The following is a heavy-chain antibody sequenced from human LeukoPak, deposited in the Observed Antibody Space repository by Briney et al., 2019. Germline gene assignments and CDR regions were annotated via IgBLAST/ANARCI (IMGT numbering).Heavy chain of an antibody. Sequence: GGPLRLSCAASGFTFSNAWMNWVGQAPGKGLEWVGRIKSKTDGGTIDYAAPVKGRFIISRDDSRNTLDLQMNSLKTEDTAVYYCTREPQVGVWGQGTTVTVSS. CDR2: IKSKTDGGTI. CDR3: TREPQVGV. J-gene: IGHJ6*02. CDR1: GFTFSNAW. V-gene: IGHV3-15*07.